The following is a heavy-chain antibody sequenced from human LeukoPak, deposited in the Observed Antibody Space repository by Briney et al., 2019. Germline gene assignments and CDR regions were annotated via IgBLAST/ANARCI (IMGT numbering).Heavy chain of an antibody. CDR3: AKDFNHAGAP. Sequence: GGSLRLSCVASGFIFSSYDMSWVPQAPGKGLEWVAVSSRGGGSTMYADSVKGRFTISRDNSKNILYLQMNSLRAEDTAVYYCAKDFNHAGAPWGQGNLVTVSS. CDR1: GFIFSSYD. V-gene: IGHV3-23*01. D-gene: IGHD1-26*01. J-gene: IGHJ5*02. CDR2: SSRGGGST.